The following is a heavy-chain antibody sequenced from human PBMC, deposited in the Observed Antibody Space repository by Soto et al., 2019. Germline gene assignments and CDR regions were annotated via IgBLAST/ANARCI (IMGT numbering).Heavy chain of an antibody. V-gene: IGHV3-23*01. Sequence: GGSLRLSCAASGFTFSSYAMSWVRQAPGKGLEWVSAISGSGGSTYYADSVKGRFTISRDNSKNTLYLQMNSLRAEDTAVYYCAKDPLDIVVVPAAIGAFDIWGQGTMVTVSS. CDR2: ISGSGGST. J-gene: IGHJ3*02. CDR1: GFTFSSYA. CDR3: AKDPLDIVVVPAAIGAFDI. D-gene: IGHD2-2*03.